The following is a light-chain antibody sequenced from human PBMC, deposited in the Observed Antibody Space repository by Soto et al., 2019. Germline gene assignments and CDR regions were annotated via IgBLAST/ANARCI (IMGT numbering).Light chain of an antibody. CDR3: QESYSTS. CDR2: VAS. Sequence: DIQMTQSPSSLAASVGARVTITCRASQYISTYLNWYQQKPGKAANLLIYVASNLQSGVPTSFSGTGSGTDFTLTISSTQPEAIATYYCQESYSTSFGQGTNVDI. V-gene: IGKV1-39*01. J-gene: IGKJ1*01. CDR1: QYISTY.